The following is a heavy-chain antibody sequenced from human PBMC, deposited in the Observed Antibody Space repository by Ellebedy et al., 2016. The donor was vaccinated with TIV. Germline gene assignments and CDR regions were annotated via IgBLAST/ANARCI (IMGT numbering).Heavy chain of an antibody. CDR2: INPSGSVI. V-gene: IGHV1-46*01. D-gene: IGHD1-14*01. CDR1: GYTLTNYG. Sequence: ASVKVSCKPSGYTLTNYGFAWVRQAPGQGLEWMGIINPSGSVIRYAQKFQGRASMTGDTSTNTVYMELSSLTSEDTAIYYCAIDRNPLDYWGQGTLVTVSS. CDR3: AIDRNPLDY. J-gene: IGHJ4*02.